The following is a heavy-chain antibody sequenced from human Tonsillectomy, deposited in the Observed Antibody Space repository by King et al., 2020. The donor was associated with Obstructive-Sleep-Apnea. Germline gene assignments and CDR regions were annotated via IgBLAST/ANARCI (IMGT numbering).Heavy chain of an antibody. Sequence: VQLQESGPGLVKPSETLSLTCTVSGGSISSYYWSWIRQPPGKGLEWIGYIYYSGSTNYNPSLKSRGTISVDTSKNQFPLKLSSVTAADTAVYYCARHGHYDYVWGSYLSGFDYWGQGTLVTVSS. CDR1: GGSISSYY. J-gene: IGHJ4*02. CDR2: IYYSGST. CDR3: ARHGHYDYVWGSYLSGFDY. V-gene: IGHV4-59*08. D-gene: IGHD3-16*02.